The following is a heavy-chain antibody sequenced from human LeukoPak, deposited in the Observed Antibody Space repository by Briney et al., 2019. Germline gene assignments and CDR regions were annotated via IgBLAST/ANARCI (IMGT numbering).Heavy chain of an antibody. Sequence: GGSLRLSCAASGFSFSTYWMSWVRQGPGKGLEWVAPLWPDGSDKRYVDSVRDRFTISRDNAKNSLYLQMDSLSAEDTAVYYCARLFGAVTTFDYWGQGALVTVSS. J-gene: IGHJ4*02. CDR1: GFSFSTYW. CDR2: LWPDGSDK. D-gene: IGHD4-17*01. CDR3: ARLFGAVTTFDY. V-gene: IGHV3-7*01.